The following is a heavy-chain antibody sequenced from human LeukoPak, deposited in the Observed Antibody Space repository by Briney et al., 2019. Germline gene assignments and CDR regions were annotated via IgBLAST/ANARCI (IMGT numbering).Heavy chain of an antibody. Sequence: GASVKVSCKASGYTFTSYAMNWVRQAPGQGLEWMGWINTNTGNPTYAQGFTGRFVFSLDTSVSTAYLQISSLKAEDTAVYYCARGLPRMAVYAIQGTDYWGQGTLVTVSS. D-gene: IGHD2-8*02. CDR1: GYTFTSYA. CDR3: ARGLPRMAVYAIQGTDY. CDR2: INTNTGNP. J-gene: IGHJ4*02. V-gene: IGHV7-4-1*02.